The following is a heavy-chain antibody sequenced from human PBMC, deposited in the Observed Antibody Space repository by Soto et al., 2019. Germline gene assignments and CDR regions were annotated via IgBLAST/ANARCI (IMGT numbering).Heavy chain of an antibody. CDR2: INTDGSST. V-gene: IGHV3-74*01. Sequence: EVQLVESGGGLVQPGGSLRLSCAVSGFTFSSFGMHWVRQAPGEGLVWVSRINTDGSSTSYADSVKGRFTISRDNAKNTLYLQMNSLRVEDRAMYYCAKRGVDTFGLSYWGQGTLVTVSS. CDR3: AKRGVDTFGLSY. J-gene: IGHJ4*02. D-gene: IGHD3-10*01. CDR1: GFTFSSFG.